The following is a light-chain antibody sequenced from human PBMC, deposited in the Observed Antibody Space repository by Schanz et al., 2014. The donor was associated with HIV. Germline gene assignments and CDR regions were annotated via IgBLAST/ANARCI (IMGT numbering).Light chain of an antibody. J-gene: IGLJ3*02. CDR1: SSDVGGYDY. CDR2: EVN. CDR3: AAWDDSLSGRV. Sequence: QSALTQPPSASGSPGQSVTISCTGNSSDVGGYDYVSWYQQHPGKAPKRIIYEVNKRPSGVPDRFSGSKSGTSASLAISGLRSEDEADYYCAAWDDSLSGRVFGGGTKLTVL. V-gene: IGLV2-8*01.